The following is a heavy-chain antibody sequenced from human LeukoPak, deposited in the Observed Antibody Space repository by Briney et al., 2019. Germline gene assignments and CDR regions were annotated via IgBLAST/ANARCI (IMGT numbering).Heavy chain of an antibody. CDR3: ASQSSSQPY. Sequence: PGGSLRLSCAASGFTFTTYWMHWVRQAPGKGLVWVSHINSDGSITSYADSVKGRFTISRDNAKNTLYLQMNSLRDEGAAVYYCASQSSSQPYWGQGTLVTVSS. CDR2: INSDGSIT. D-gene: IGHD6-13*01. V-gene: IGHV3-74*01. CDR1: GFTFTTYW. J-gene: IGHJ4*02.